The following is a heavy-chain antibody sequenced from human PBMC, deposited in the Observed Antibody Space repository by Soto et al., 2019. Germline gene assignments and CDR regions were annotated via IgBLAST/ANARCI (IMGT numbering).Heavy chain of an antibody. CDR1: GFTVSSKY. D-gene: IGHD3-10*01. V-gene: IGHV3-53*04. Sequence: PGGSLRLSCAASGFTVSSKYMTWVRQAPERGLEWVSIIYSGGSTYYADSVKGRFTISRHYSKNTLYLQMNSLRAEDTAVYYCATSQSALGDFDCWGQGTLVTVSS. J-gene: IGHJ4*02. CDR2: IYSGGST. CDR3: ATSQSALGDFDC.